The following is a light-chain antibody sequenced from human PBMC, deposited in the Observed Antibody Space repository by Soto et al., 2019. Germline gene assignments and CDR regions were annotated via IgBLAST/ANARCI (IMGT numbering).Light chain of an antibody. CDR3: SSNTASFTYV. Sequence: QSALTQPASVSGSPGQSITISCTGTSRDVGGYNYVSWYQHHPGKAPKLLIYEVTYRPSGVSTRFSGSKPGNTASLTISGLQTEDEADYYCSSNTASFTYVFGTGTKVTVL. CDR1: SRDVGGYNY. CDR2: EVT. V-gene: IGLV2-14*01. J-gene: IGLJ1*01.